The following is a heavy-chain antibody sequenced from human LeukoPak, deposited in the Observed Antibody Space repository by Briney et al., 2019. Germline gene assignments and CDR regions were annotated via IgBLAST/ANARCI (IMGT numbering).Heavy chain of an antibody. J-gene: IGHJ3*01. CDR2: VSGNNGNT. Sequence: ASVKVSCKASGYTFTTYGISWVRQAPGQGLEWMGWVSGNNGNTNYAQKLQGRVTMTTDTSTNTAYMELRSLRSDATAVYYCARYFYHSGTNWYDVFDVWGQGTMVTVSS. V-gene: IGHV1-18*01. D-gene: IGHD1-1*01. CDR1: GYTFTTYG. CDR3: ARYFYHSGTNWYDVFDV.